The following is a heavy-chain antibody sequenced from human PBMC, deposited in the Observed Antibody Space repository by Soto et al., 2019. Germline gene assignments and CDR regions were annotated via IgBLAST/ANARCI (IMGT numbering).Heavy chain of an antibody. D-gene: IGHD6-6*01. J-gene: IGHJ5*02. CDR1: GGSVSSYY. CDR3: ARGVKAVLIAARHVWFDP. Sequence: LSLTCTVSGGSVSSYYWSWIRQPPGKGLEWIGYIYYSGSTNYNPSLKSRVTISVDTSKNQFSLKLSSVTAADTAVYYCARGVKAVLIAARHVWFDPWGQGTLVTVSS. V-gene: IGHV4-59*02. CDR2: IYYSGST.